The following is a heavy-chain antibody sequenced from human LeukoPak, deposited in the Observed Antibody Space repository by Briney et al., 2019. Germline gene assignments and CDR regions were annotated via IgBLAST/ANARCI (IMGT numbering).Heavy chain of an antibody. CDR1: GFTFRTHA. Sequence: PGRSLRLSCAASGFTFRTHAMHWVRQAPGKGLDWVALISFDGSSKDYSDSVRGRFTISRDNSENTLYLQMSSLRPEDTALYYCAKTPLVTVGYLDSWGQGTQVTVFS. J-gene: IGHJ4*02. CDR2: ISFDGSSK. V-gene: IGHV3-30*04. D-gene: IGHD1-26*01. CDR3: AKTPLVTVGYLDS.